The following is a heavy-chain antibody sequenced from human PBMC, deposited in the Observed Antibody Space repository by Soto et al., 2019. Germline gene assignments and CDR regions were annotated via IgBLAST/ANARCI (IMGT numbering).Heavy chain of an antibody. D-gene: IGHD2-15*01. CDR1: GGSISSSSYY. V-gene: IGHV4-39*01. CDR3: ASSTPRTHLFDY. J-gene: IGHJ4*02. Sequence: SETMSHTCAVHGGSISSSSYYWGWIRQTPGKGLEWIGSIYYSGSTYYNPSLKSRVTISVDTSKNQFSLKLSSVTAADTAVYYCASSTPRTHLFDYWGQGTLVTVSS. CDR2: IYYSGST.